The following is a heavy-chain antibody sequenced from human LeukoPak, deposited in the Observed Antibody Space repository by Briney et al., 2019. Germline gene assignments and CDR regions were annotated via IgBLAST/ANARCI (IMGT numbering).Heavy chain of an antibody. J-gene: IGHJ3*02. CDR1: GFTFSSYG. V-gene: IGHV3-23*01. CDR3: AKGSREWELLDAFDI. Sequence: PGGSLRLSCAASGFTFSSYGMTWVRQAPGKGLEWVSGISGSGSRTDYADSVKGRFTISRDNAKNTLYLQMNSLRAEDTAVYYCAKGSREWELLDAFDIWGQGTMVTVSS. CDR2: ISGSGSRT. D-gene: IGHD1-26*01.